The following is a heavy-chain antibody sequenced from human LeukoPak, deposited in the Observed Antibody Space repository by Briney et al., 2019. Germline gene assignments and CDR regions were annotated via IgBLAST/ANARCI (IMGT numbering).Heavy chain of an antibody. V-gene: IGHV4-39*07. CDR1: GGSISSSSYY. Sequence: SETLSLTCTVSGGSISSSSYYWGWIRQPPGKGLEWIGSIYYSGSTYYNPSLKSRVTISVDTSKNQFSLKLSSVTAADTAVYYCARVRGQLVLYYYYMDVWGKGTTVTVSS. CDR2: IYYSGST. J-gene: IGHJ6*03. D-gene: IGHD6-6*01. CDR3: ARVRGQLVLYYYYMDV.